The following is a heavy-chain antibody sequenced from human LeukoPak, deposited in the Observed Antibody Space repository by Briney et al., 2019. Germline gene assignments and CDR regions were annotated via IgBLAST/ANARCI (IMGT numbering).Heavy chain of an antibody. Sequence: PGGSLRLSCAASGFTFSSYAMSWVRQAPGKGLEWVSAISGSGRSTYYADSVKGRFTISRDNSKNTLYLQMNSLRAGDTAVYYCAKDKVGATTYNWFDPWGQGTLVTVSS. CDR2: ISGSGRST. V-gene: IGHV3-23*01. J-gene: IGHJ5*02. D-gene: IGHD1-26*01. CDR1: GFTFSSYA. CDR3: AKDKVGATTYNWFDP.